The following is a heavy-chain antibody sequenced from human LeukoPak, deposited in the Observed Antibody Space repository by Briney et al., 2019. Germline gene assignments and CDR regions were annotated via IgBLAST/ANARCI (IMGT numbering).Heavy chain of an antibody. J-gene: IGHJ4*02. Sequence: ASVKVSCKASGYTFTGYYMHWVRQAPGQGLEWMGWINPNSGGTNYAQKFQGRVTMTRDTSISTAYMELSRLRSDDTAVYYCARTISIVVVPAAIWDFDYWGQGTLVTVSS. D-gene: IGHD2-2*02. CDR3: ARTISIVVVPAAIWDFDY. CDR2: INPNSGGT. V-gene: IGHV1-2*02. CDR1: GYTFTGYY.